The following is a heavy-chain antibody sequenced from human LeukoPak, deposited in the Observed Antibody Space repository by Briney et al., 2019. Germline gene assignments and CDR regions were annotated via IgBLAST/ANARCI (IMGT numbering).Heavy chain of an antibody. D-gene: IGHD6-6*01. Sequence: GESLKISRKSSGYSFNTYWIGWGRHMPGKGLEWMGIIYPGDSDTRYSPSFQGQVTISADKSLSPAYLQWGSLKASDTAMYYCAREGRSSSPMDYWGQGTLVTVSS. V-gene: IGHV5-51*01. J-gene: IGHJ4*02. CDR2: IYPGDSDT. CDR1: GYSFNTYW. CDR3: AREGRSSSPMDY.